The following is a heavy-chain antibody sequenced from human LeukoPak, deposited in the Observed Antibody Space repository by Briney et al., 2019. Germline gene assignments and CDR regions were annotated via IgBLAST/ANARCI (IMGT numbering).Heavy chain of an antibody. CDR3: AELGITMIGGV. CDR2: ISYSSSTI. V-gene: IGHV3-48*04. CDR1: GFTFSSYS. J-gene: IGHJ6*04. Sequence: SGGSLRLSCAASGFTFSSYSMNWARQAPGKGLEWVSYISYSSSTIYYADSVKGRFTISRDNAKNSLYLQMNSLRAEDTAVYYCAELGITMIGGVWGKGTTVTISS. D-gene: IGHD3-10*02.